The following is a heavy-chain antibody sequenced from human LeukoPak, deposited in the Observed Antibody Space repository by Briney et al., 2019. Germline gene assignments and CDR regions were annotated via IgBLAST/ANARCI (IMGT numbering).Heavy chain of an antibody. CDR2: IYSSGST. J-gene: IGHJ3*02. D-gene: IGHD5-12*01. CDR3: ARGITRQTYGYSDGWIAFDI. V-gene: IGHV3-53*01. Sequence: GGSLRLSSATSVVNVSANNMTCVPQAPGEGLEWGSVIYSSGSTYYADSVRGRFTLSRDNSKNTLYLHMNRLRVEDTAVYYCARGITRQTYGYSDGWIAFDIWGQGTMVSVCS. CDR1: VVNVSANN.